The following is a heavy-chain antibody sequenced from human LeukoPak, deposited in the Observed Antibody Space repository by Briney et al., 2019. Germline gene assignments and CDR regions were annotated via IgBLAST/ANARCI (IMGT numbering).Heavy chain of an antibody. D-gene: IGHD7-27*01. J-gene: IGHJ6*02. Sequence: PSETLSLTCTVSGGSISSYYWSWIRQPPGKGLEWIGYIYNSESTSYNPSLKSRVTISVDKSKNQFSLKLSSVTAADTAVYYCARRPYALGYYYYGMDVWGQGTTVTVSS. CDR2: IYNSEST. CDR1: GGSISSYY. CDR3: ARRPYALGYYYYGMDV. V-gene: IGHV4-59*12.